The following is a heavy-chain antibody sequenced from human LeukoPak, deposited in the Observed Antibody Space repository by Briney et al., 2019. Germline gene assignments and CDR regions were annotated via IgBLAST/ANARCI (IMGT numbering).Heavy chain of an antibody. J-gene: IGHJ3*02. V-gene: IGHV3-23*01. CDR3: AKHGGYYYDAFDI. D-gene: IGHD3-22*01. CDR2: FTGGDGSA. CDR1: GFTFRNSA. Sequence: GGSLRLSCAASGFTFRNSAMSWVRQAPGKGLEWISTFTGGDGSAYYADSVKGRFTISRDNSKNTLYLQMNSLRAEDTAVHYCAKHGGYYYDAFDIWGQGTMVTVSS.